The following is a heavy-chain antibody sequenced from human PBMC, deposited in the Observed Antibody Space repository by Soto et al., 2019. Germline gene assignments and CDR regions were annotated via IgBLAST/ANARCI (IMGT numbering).Heavy chain of an antibody. CDR2: IYHSGST. J-gene: IGHJ4*02. CDR3: ARFPREYYDSSGYYPPELDY. CDR1: GGSISSSNW. Sequence: SETLSLTCAVSGGSISSSNWWSWVRQPPGKGLEWIGEIYHSGSTNYNPSLKSRVTISVDKSKNQFSPKLSSVTAADTAVYYCARFPREYYDSSGYYPPELDYWGQGTLVTVSS. V-gene: IGHV4-4*02. D-gene: IGHD3-22*01.